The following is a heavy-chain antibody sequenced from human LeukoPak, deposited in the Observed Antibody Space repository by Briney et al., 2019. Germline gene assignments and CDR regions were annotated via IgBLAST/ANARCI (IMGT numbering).Heavy chain of an antibody. Sequence: GGSLRLSCAASGFTFSSYIMNWVRQAPGKGLEWVSYISSSSSPIYYADSVKGRFTISRDNAKNSLYLQMNSLRAEDTAVYYCARSGYCTSTSCLNGRGAFDIWGQGTMVTVSS. CDR1: GFTFSSYI. D-gene: IGHD2-2*01. CDR2: ISSSSSPI. CDR3: ARSGYCTSTSCLNGRGAFDI. J-gene: IGHJ3*02. V-gene: IGHV3-48*04.